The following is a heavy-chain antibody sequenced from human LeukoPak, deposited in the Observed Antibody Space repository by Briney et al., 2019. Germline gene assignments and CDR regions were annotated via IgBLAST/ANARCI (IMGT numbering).Heavy chain of an antibody. D-gene: IGHD3-3*01. CDR1: GGSISSYY. CDR3: ARASTYYDFWSGYDY. Sequence: KPSETLSLTCTVSGGSISSYYWSWIRQPPGKGLEWIGYIYYSGSTNYNPSLKSRVTISVDTSKNQFSLKLSSVTAADTAVYYCARASTYYDFWSGYDYWGQGTLVTVSS. CDR2: IYYSGST. V-gene: IGHV4-59*01. J-gene: IGHJ4*02.